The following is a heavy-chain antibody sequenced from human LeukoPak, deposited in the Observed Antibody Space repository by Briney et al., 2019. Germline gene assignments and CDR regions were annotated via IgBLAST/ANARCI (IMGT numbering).Heavy chain of an antibody. J-gene: IGHJ3*02. CDR2: IYSSGST. Sequence: SETLSLTCTVSGGSISSYHWSWIRQPPGKGLRWIGFIYSSGSTNYNPSLKSRVTISLDTSKNQFSLRVSSVTSADTAVYYCARGNSGYGYAFDIWGQGTMVTVSS. CDR3: ARGNSGYGYAFDI. D-gene: IGHD5-12*01. CDR1: GGSISSYH. V-gene: IGHV4-59*01.